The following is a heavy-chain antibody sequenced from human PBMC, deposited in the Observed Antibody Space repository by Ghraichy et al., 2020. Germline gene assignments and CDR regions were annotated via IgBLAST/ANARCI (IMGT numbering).Heavy chain of an antibody. V-gene: IGHV3-23*01. Sequence: GGSLRLSCAASGFTFSSYAMSWVRQAPGKGLEWVSAISGSGGSTYYADSVRGRFTISRDNSKNTLYLQMNSLRAEDTVVYYCASLPSRTVSYPFDYWGQGTMVTVSS. J-gene: IGHJ4*02. CDR1: GFTFSSYA. CDR2: ISGSGGST. CDR3: ASLPSRTVSYPFDY. D-gene: IGHD4-17*01.